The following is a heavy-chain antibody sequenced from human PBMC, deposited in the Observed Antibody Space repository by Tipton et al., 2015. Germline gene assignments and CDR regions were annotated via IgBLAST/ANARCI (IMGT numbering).Heavy chain of an antibody. D-gene: IGHD3-16*01. Sequence: TLSLTCTVSGGSSSSSRYYWGWIRQPSGKGLEWIGSIYHSGSTYYNPSLRSRVTISVDTSKNQFSLKLSSVTAADTAVYYCARVSTFLNWFGPCGEGSRVTVSS. CDR3: ARVSTFLNWFGP. CDR2: IYHSGST. CDR1: GGSSSSSRYY. J-gene: IGHJ5*02. V-gene: IGHV4-39*07.